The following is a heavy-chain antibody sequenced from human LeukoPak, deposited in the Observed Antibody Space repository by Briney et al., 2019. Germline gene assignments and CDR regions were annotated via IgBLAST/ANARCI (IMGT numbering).Heavy chain of an antibody. CDR3: ARKVSSRFFLVDMAFDI. J-gene: IGHJ3*02. Sequence: SETLSLTCAVYGGSFSGYYWSWIRQPPGKGLEWIGEIDHSGSTNYNPSLKSRVTISVDTSKNQFSLKLSSVTAADTAVYYCARKVSSRFFLVDMAFDIWGQGTMVTVSS. CDR2: IDHSGST. CDR1: GGSFSGYY. D-gene: IGHD3-9*01. V-gene: IGHV4-34*01.